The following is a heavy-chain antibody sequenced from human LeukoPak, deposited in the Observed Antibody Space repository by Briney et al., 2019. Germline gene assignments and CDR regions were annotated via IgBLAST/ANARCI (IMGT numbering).Heavy chain of an antibody. V-gene: IGHV3-53*01. CDR2: IYSGGAT. CDR1: GFTVSSNY. D-gene: IGHD1-26*01. J-gene: IGHJ3*02. CDR3: ARGLASGSPGAFDI. Sequence: GGSLRLSCAASGFTVSSNYMNWVRQAPGKGLEWVSVIYSGGATYYTDSVKGRFTISRDNSKNTLYLQTNSLRAEDTAVYYCARGLASGSPGAFDIWGQGTMVTVSS.